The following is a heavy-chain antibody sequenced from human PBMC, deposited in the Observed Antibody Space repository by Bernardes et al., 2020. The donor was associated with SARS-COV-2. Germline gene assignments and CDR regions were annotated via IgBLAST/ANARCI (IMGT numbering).Heavy chain of an antibody. V-gene: IGHV3-30-3*01. CDR3: ARSLDGNYYYGMDV. Sequence: GGSLRLSCAASGFTFSSYAMHWVRQAPGKGLEWVAVISYDGSNKYYADSVKGRFTISRDNSKNTLYLQMNSLRAEDTAVYYCARSLDGNYYYGMDVWGQGTTVTVSS. D-gene: IGHD1-26*01. CDR1: GFTFSSYA. J-gene: IGHJ6*02. CDR2: ISYDGSNK.